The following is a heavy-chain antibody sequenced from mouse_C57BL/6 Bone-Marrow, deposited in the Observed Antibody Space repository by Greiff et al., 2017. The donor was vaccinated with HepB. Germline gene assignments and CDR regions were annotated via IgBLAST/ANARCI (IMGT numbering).Heavy chain of an antibody. V-gene: IGHV1-18*01. D-gene: IGHD2-3*01. CDR1: GYTFTDYN. CDR2: INPNNGGT. Sequence: EVHLVESGPELVKPGASVKIPCKASGYTFTDYNMDWVKQSHGKSLEWIGDINPNNGGTIYNQKFKGKATLTVDKSSSTAYMELRSLTSEDTAVYYCARSGMVTYEGLYAMDYWGQGTSVTVSS. J-gene: IGHJ4*01. CDR3: ARSGMVTYEGLYAMDY.